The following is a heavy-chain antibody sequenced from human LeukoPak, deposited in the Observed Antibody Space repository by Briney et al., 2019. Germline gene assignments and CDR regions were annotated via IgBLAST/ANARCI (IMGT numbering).Heavy chain of an antibody. D-gene: IGHD3-10*01. CDR1: GFMFDDYG. CDR2: INWNGGRT. V-gene: IGHV3-20*04. Sequence: GGSLRLSCAASGFMFDDYGMSWVRQAPGKGLEWVSGINWNGGRTGYADSVKGRFTISRDNAKNSLYLQMNSLRAEDTAMYYCATLGSSGMVHGNLDFWGQGTLVTVSS. CDR3: ATLGSSGMVHGNLDF. J-gene: IGHJ4*02.